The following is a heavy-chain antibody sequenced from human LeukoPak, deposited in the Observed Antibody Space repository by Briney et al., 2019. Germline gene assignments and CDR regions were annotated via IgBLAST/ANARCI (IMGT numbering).Heavy chain of an antibody. CDR1: GFTFSSYA. D-gene: IGHD4-17*01. Sequence: QPGGSLILSCAASGFTFSSYAMSWVRRAPGKGLEWVSTISGTGGTTYYADSVKGRFTISRDNSKSTLYLQMNSLSAEDTAEYYCAEDAYGDYGSWGQGTLVTVSS. V-gene: IGHV3-23*01. J-gene: IGHJ4*02. CDR2: ISGTGGTT. CDR3: AEDAYGDYGS.